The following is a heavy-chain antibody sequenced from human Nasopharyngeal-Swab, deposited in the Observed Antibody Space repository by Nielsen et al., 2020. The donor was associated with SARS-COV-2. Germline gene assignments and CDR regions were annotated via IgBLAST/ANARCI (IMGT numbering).Heavy chain of an antibody. CDR2: IYYRGST. V-gene: IGHV4-59*12. J-gene: IGHJ4*02. Sequence: RQAPGKGLEWIGYIYYRGSTNYNPSLKSRVTISVDTSKNQFSLKLSSVTAADTAVYYCARYSRSSWSSRRDYWGQGTLVTVSS. CDR3: ARYSRSSWSSRRDY. D-gene: IGHD6-13*01.